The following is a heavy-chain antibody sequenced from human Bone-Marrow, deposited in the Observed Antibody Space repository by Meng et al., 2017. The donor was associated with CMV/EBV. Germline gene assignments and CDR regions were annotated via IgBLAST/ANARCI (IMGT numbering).Heavy chain of an antibody. Sequence: SQTLSLTCAVSGGSISSYCWSWIRQPPGKGLEWIGYVYYSGHTNYNPSLKSRVTISLDTSKNQFSLKLSSVTAADTAVYYCARGRDFWSGLDYYYGMDVWGQGTTVTVSS. CDR3: ARGRDFWSGLDYYYGMDV. D-gene: IGHD3-3*01. CDR1: GGSISSYC. J-gene: IGHJ6*02. CDR2: VYYSGHT. V-gene: IGHV4-59*01.